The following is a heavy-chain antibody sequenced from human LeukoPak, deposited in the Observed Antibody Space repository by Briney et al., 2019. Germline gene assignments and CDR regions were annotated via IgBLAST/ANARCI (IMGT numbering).Heavy chain of an antibody. Sequence: QSGGSLRLSCAASGFTFSEYDMPWVRQATGKGLEWVSALGTAGDTYYTGSVKGRFTISRENAKNSLYLQMNSLRAGDTAVYYCVRVAKERVGGVYYFDYWGQGTPVTVSS. J-gene: IGHJ4*02. D-gene: IGHD1-1*01. CDR1: GFTFSEYD. CDR2: LGTAGDT. CDR3: VRVAKERVGGVYYFDY. V-gene: IGHV3-13*01.